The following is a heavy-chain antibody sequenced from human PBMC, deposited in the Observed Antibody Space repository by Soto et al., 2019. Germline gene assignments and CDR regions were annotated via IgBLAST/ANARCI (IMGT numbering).Heavy chain of an antibody. D-gene: IGHD2-21*01. CDR2: ISYDGSNK. V-gene: IGHV3-30-3*01. CDR3: ARDLGVIHYYGMDV. CDR1: GFTFSSYA. J-gene: IGHJ6*02. Sequence: PGGSLRLSCAASGFTFSSYAMHWVRQAPGKGLEWVAVISYDGSNKYYADSVKGRFTISRDNSKNTLYLQMNSLRAEDTAVYYCARDLGVIHYYGMDVWGQGTTVTVSS.